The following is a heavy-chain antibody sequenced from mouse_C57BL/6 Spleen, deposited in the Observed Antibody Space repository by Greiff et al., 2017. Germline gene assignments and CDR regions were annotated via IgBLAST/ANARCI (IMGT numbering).Heavy chain of an antibody. D-gene: IGHD1-1*01. V-gene: IGHV1-53*01. J-gene: IGHJ4*01. CDR3: AEGDGSIYDYAIDY. CDR1: GYTFTSYW. CDR2: INPSNGGT. Sequence: QVQLQQPGTELVKPGASVKLSCKASGYTFTSYWMHWVKQRPGQGLEWIGNINPSNGGTNYNEKFKSKATLTVDKSSRTAYMQLSSLTSEDSAVYYGAEGDGSIYDYAIDYWGQGTSVTVSS.